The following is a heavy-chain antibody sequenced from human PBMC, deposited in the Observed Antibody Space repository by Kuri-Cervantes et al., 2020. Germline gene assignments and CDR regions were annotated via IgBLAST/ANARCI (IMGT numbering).Heavy chain of an antibody. CDR1: GGSFSGYY. D-gene: IGHD4-17*01. V-gene: IGHV4-34*01. J-gene: IGHJ6*03. CDR3: AYGRSYYYMDV. CDR2: INHSGST. Sequence: ESLKISCAVYGGSFSGYYWSWIRQPPGKGLEWIGEINHSGSTNYNPSLKSRVTISVDTSMNQFSLKLSSVTAADTAVYYCAYGRSYYYMDVWGKGTTVTVSS.